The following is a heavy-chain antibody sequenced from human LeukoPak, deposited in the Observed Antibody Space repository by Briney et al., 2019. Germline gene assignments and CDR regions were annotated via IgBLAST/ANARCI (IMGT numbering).Heavy chain of an antibody. Sequence: ASVKVSCKASGYTFTGYYMHWVRQAPGQGLEWMGWINPNSGGTNYAQKFQGRVTMTRDTSISTAYMELSRLRSDDTAVYYCASGGWYSSLFMSGFIAVAGGDDAFDIWGQGTMVTVSS. D-gene: IGHD6-19*01. CDR2: INPNSGGT. CDR3: ASGGWYSSLFMSGFIAVAGGDDAFDI. J-gene: IGHJ3*02. CDR1: GYTFTGYY. V-gene: IGHV1-2*02.